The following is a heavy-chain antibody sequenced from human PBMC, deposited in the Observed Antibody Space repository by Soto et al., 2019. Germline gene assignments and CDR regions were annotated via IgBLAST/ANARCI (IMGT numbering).Heavy chain of an antibody. CDR3: AREWAARPNYYYGMDV. CDR2: IIPIFGTA. V-gene: IGHV1-69*13. D-gene: IGHD6-6*01. CDR1: GGTFSSYA. Sequence: SVKVSCKASGGTFSSYAISWVRQAPGQGLEWMGGIIPIFGTANYAQKFQGRVTITADESTSTAYMELSSLRSEDTAVYYCAREWAARPNYYYGMDVWGQGTTVTVSS. J-gene: IGHJ6*02.